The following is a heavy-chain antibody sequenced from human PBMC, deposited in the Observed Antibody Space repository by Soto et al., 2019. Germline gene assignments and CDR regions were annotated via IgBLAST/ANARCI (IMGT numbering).Heavy chain of an antibody. CDR3: ARGLVVVSATYWYFDL. J-gene: IGHJ2*01. CDR2: MNPNSGKA. CDR1: GYTFTSYD. V-gene: IGHV1-8*01. D-gene: IGHD2-15*01. Sequence: QVQLVQSGAEVKKPGASVKVSCKASGYTFTSYDINWVRQAAGQGLEWIGWMNPNSGKAVYEQKFQGRVTMAGNTSISTAYMELSSLRSDDTAVYFCARGLVVVSATYWYFDLWGRGTPVTISS.